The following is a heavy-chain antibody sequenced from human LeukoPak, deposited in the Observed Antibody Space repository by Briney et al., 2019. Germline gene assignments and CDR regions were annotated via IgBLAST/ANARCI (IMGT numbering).Heavy chain of an antibody. CDR1: GGSINGNH. J-gene: IGHJ4*02. CDR3: ARHGPVGPKRGYFDY. D-gene: IGHD1-26*01. Sequence: SETLSLTCTVSGGSINGNHWSWIRQPPGNELEWIGYISNSGSTNYNPSLKSRVTVSADTSKNQLSLRLSSVTDADTATYYCARHGPVGPKRGYFDYWGRGTQVTVSS. CDR2: ISNSGST. V-gene: IGHV4-59*08.